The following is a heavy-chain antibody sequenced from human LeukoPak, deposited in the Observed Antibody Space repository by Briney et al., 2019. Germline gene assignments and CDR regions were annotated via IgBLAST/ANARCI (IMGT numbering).Heavy chain of an antibody. J-gene: IGHJ2*01. Sequence: GGSLRLSCAASEFTFSSYWMSWVRQAPGKGLEWVANIKQDGSEKYYVDSVKGRFTISRDNAKNSLYLQMNSLRAEDTAVYYCARVLVRGSGWYLDHWAGGPVVPVPS. D-gene: IGHD6-19*01. V-gene: IGHV3-7*01. CDR1: EFTFSSYW. CDR3: ARVLVRGSGWYLDH. CDR2: IKQDGSEK.